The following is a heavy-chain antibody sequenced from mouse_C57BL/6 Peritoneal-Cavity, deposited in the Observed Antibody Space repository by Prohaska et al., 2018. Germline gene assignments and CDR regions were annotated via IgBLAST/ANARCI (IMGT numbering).Heavy chain of an antibody. V-gene: IGHV1-64*01. Sequence: GAELVKPGASVKLSCKASGYTFTRYWMHWVKQRPGQGLEWIGMIHPNSGSTNYNEKFKSKATLTVDKSSSTAYMQLSSLTSEDAAVYYCARRDYGSSPAWFAYWGQGTLVTVSA. CDR1: GYTFTRYW. J-gene: IGHJ3*01. CDR2: IHPNSGST. CDR3: ARRDYGSSPAWFAY. D-gene: IGHD1-1*01.